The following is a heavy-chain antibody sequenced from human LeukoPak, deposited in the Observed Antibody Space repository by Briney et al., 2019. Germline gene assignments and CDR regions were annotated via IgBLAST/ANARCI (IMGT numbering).Heavy chain of an antibody. D-gene: IGHD3-10*01. Sequence: ASVTVSCKASGGTFSSYAISWVRQAPGQGVEWMGGIIPIFGTANYAQKFQGRVTITADESTITAYMELSSLRSEDTAVYYCARVALLTMVRGVIIKAFDYWGQGTLVTVSS. CDR2: IIPIFGTA. J-gene: IGHJ4*02. CDR1: GGTFSSYA. CDR3: ARVALLTMVRGVIIKAFDY. V-gene: IGHV1-69*13.